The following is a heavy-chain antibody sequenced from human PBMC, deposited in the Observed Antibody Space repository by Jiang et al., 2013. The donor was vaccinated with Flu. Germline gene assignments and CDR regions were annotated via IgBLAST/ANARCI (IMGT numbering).Heavy chain of an antibody. J-gene: IGHJ6*04. Sequence: GPGLVKPSETLSLTCTVSGGSISSYYWSWIRQPPGKGLEWIGYIYYSGSTNYNPSLKSRVTISVDTSKNQFSLKLSSVTAADTAVYYCARAPDGDYYYGMDVVGQRDHGSPSP. CDR3: ARAPDGDYYYGMDV. CDR1: GGSISSYY. D-gene: IGHD3-10*01. V-gene: IGHV4-59*01. CDR2: IYYSGST.